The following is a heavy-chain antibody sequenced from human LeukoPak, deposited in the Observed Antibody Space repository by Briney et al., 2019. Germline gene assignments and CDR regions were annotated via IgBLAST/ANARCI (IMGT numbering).Heavy chain of an antibody. V-gene: IGHV4-34*01. CDR1: GFTFSSYS. Sequence: GSLRLSCAASGFTFSSYSMNWVRQPPGKGLEWIGEINHSGSTNYNPSLKSRLTISVDTSKNQFSLKLSSVTAADTAVYYCARPYYYYYMDVWGKGTTVTISS. CDR3: ARPYYYYYMDV. CDR2: INHSGST. J-gene: IGHJ6*03.